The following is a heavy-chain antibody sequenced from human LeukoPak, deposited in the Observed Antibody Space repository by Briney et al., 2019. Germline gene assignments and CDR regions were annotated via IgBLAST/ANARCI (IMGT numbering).Heavy chain of an antibody. CDR2: FDPEDGET. CDR1: GYTFTSYY. Sequence: ASVKVSCKASGYTFTSYYMHWVRQAPGKGLEWMGGFDPEDGETIYAQKFQGRVTMTEDTSTDTAYMELSSLRSEDTAVYYCATVLQLWESNWFDPWGQGTLVTVSS. V-gene: IGHV1-24*01. CDR3: ATVLQLWESNWFDP. D-gene: IGHD5-18*01. J-gene: IGHJ5*02.